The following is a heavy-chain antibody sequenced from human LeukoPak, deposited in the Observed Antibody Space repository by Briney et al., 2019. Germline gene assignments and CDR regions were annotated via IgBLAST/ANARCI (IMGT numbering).Heavy chain of an antibody. Sequence: PSETLSLTCTVSGGSISSYYWSWIRQPPGKGLEWIGYIYYSGSTNYNPSLKSRVTISVDTSKNQFSLKQSSVTAADAAVYYCARDRVGATTRVGYYYYIDVWGKGTTVTVSS. CDR3: ARDRVGATTRVGYYYYIDV. CDR1: GGSISSYY. V-gene: IGHV4-59*01. CDR2: IYYSGST. D-gene: IGHD1-26*01. J-gene: IGHJ6*03.